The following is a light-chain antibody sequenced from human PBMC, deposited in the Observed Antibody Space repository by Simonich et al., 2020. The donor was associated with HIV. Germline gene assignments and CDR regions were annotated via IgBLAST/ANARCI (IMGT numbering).Light chain of an antibody. J-gene: IGLJ3*02. V-gene: IGLV2-8*01. CDR3: SSYATSKNLV. CDR2: EVS. Sequence: QSALTQPPSASGSPGQSVTISCTGTSGDVGGYHYVSWYPQHPGKAPKLMIYEVSRRPSGVPDRFSGSKSGNTASLTVSGLQAEDEADYYCSSYATSKNLVFGGGTKLTVL. CDR1: SGDVGGYHY.